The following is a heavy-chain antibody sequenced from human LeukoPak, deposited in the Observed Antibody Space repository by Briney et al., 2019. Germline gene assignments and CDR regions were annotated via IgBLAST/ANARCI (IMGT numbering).Heavy chain of an antibody. CDR3: AKMSRGHCSGGSCYLGGYFDY. CDR2: ISGSGGST. V-gene: IGHV3-23*01. CDR1: GFTFSSYG. J-gene: IGHJ4*02. D-gene: IGHD2-15*01. Sequence: GGTLRLSCAASGFTFSSYGMSWVRQAPGKGLEWVSAISGSGGSTYYADSVKGRFTISRDNSKNTLYLQMNSLRAEDTAVYYCAKMSRGHCSGGSCYLGGYFDYWGQGTLSPSPQ.